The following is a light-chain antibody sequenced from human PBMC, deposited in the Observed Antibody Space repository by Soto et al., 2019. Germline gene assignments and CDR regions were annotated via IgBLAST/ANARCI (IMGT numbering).Light chain of an antibody. Sequence: EIVLTQSPATLSSSPGERATLSCRASQSVSSYLAWYQQKPGQAPRLLIYDASNRATGIPARFSGSGSGTDFTLTISSLEPEDFGVYYCQQRSNWPRYTFGQGTKLEIK. CDR3: QQRSNWPRYT. CDR1: QSVSSY. V-gene: IGKV3-11*01. J-gene: IGKJ2*01. CDR2: DAS.